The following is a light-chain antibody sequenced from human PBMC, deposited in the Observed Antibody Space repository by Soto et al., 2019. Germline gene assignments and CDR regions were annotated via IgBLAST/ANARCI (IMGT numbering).Light chain of an antibody. Sequence: VLTQPPSVSWAPGQRVTISCTGSSSKIGAAYAVHWYQQLPGTAPKLLIYGNSNRPSGVPDRFSGSKSGTSASLAITGLQAEDEADYYCQSYDRSLRAYVFGTGTKVTVL. J-gene: IGLJ1*01. CDR2: GNS. CDR3: QSYDRSLRAYV. V-gene: IGLV1-40*01. CDR1: SSKIGAAYA.